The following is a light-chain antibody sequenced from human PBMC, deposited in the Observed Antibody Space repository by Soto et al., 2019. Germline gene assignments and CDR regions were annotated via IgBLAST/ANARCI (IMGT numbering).Light chain of an antibody. CDR1: SSNIGAGYD. J-gene: IGLJ1*01. CDR2: GNS. Sequence: QSVLTQPPSVSGAPGQRVTISCTGSSSNIGAGYDVHWYQQLPGTAPKLLIYGNSNRPSGVPDRFSGSKSGTSASLAITGLQAEDEADYCCQSYDSSPRVFGTGTKVTVL. V-gene: IGLV1-40*01. CDR3: QSYDSSPRV.